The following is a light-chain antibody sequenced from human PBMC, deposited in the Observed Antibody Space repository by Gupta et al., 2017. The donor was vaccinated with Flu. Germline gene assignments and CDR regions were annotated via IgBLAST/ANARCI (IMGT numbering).Light chain of an antibody. V-gene: IGLV8-61*01. CDR1: SGSVSTISY. CDR2: ATK. J-gene: IGLJ3*02. Sequence: QTVVTQEPSFSVSPGGTVTLTCGLSSGSVSTISYASWYQQNPGQAPRTLICATKTRSSGVPDRFSGSMLGNTAALTITGVQAEDEAEYYCLPYMRRGRVVFGGGTKLTVI. CDR3: LPYMRRGRVV.